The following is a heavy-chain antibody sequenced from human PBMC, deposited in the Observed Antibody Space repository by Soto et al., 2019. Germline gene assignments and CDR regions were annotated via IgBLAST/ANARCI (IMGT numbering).Heavy chain of an antibody. CDR1: GGSISSGGYY. J-gene: IGHJ4*02. CDR3: AREGTDTAMAFDY. V-gene: IGHV4-31*03. Sequence: QVQLQESGPGLVKPSQTLSLTCTVSGGSISSGGYYWSWIRQHPGKGLEWIGYIYYSGSTYYNPSLKSRVTISVDTSKNQFYLKLSSVTAADTAVYYCAREGTDTAMAFDYWGQGTLVTVSS. CDR2: IYYSGST. D-gene: IGHD5-18*01.